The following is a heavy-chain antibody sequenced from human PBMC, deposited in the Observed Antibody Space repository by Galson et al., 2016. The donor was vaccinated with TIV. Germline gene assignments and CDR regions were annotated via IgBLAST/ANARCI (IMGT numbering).Heavy chain of an antibody. V-gene: IGHV1-46*01. D-gene: IGHD2-15*01. CDR2: IDPLGGGA. CDR3: ATFSGARGPFDY. CDR1: GYTFTNYA. Sequence: SVKVSCKAAGYTFTNYAMHWVRQAPGQGLEWAGVIDPLGGGATYAPQFQGRVTMTRDTSTSTVYMELTSLKSDDTAIFYCATFSGARGPFDYWGQGTLVAVSS. J-gene: IGHJ4*02.